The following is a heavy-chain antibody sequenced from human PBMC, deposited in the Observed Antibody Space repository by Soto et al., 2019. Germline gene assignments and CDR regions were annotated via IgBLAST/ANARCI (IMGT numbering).Heavy chain of an antibody. CDR2: THYSGSV. CDR3: GRHGNYDIGWFDP. J-gene: IGHJ5*02. CDR1: GACISSGDDY. Sequence: QVQLQESGPGLVKPSQTLSLTCTVSGACISSGDDYWSWIRQPPGKGLEWIGYTHYSGSVNYNPSLKRRVTISADASRSHVALILKSLTAADTAVYYCGRHGNYDIGWFDPWGQGILVTVSS. D-gene: IGHD3-9*01. V-gene: IGHV4-30-4*01.